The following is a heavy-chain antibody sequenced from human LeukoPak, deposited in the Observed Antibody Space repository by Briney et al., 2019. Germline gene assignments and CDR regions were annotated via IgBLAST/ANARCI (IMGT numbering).Heavy chain of an antibody. CDR3: ARDIQLST. V-gene: IGHV3-23*01. D-gene: IGHD5-24*01. CDR2: ISFNGGNT. CDR1: GFTFSGSA. J-gene: IGHJ3*01. Sequence: GGSLRLSCAASGFTFSGSAMSWVRQAPGQGLEWVSLISFNGGNTYYADSVKGRFTISRDNSKDTLYLQMNSLRAEDTAIYYCARDIQLSTWGLGTMVTVSS.